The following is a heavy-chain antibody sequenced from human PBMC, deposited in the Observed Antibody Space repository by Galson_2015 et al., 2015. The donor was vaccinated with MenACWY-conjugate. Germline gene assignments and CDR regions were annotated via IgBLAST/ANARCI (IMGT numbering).Heavy chain of an antibody. CDR1: GFTFSTYG. J-gene: IGHJ4*02. D-gene: IGHD2-15*01. CDR2: ISGSGTTK. CDR3: AKNRFGGRLYYFDY. Sequence: SLRLSCAVSGFTFSTYGLAWVRQAPGKGLEWVSAISGSGTTKYDADSVKGRFTISRDNSKNTLYLQMNSLRAEDTAVYYCAKNRFGGRLYYFDYWGQGSLVTVSS. V-gene: IGHV3-23*01.